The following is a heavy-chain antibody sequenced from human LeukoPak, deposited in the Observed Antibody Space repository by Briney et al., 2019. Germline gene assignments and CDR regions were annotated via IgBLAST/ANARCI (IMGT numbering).Heavy chain of an antibody. CDR1: GGSFSGYY. Sequence: LSLTCAVYGGSFSGYYWSWIRQAPGKGLEWVSYISSSGSTIYYADSVKGRFTISRDNAKNSLYLQMNSLRAEDTAVNYCARDYYGSGSYLDDAFDIWGQGTMVTVSS. V-gene: IGHV3-11*01. CDR2: ISSSGSTI. CDR3: ARDYYGSGSYLDDAFDI. D-gene: IGHD3-10*01. J-gene: IGHJ3*02.